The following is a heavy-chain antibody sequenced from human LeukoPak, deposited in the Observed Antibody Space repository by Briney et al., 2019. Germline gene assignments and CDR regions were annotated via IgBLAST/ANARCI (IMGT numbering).Heavy chain of an antibody. CDR1: GGSISSYY. CDR2: IYYSGST. D-gene: IGHD3-16*01. Sequence: TSETLSLTCTVSGGSISSYYWSWIRQPPGKGLEWIGYIYYSGSTNYNPSLKSRVTISVDTSKNQFSLKLSSVTAAGTAVYYCARGGNYNYYYGMDVWGQGTTVTVSS. V-gene: IGHV4-59*01. J-gene: IGHJ6*02. CDR3: ARGGNYNYYYGMDV.